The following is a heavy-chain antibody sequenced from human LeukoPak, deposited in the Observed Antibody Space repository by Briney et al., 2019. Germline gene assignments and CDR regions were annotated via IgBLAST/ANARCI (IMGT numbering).Heavy chain of an antibody. Sequence: GASVKVSCKASGYTFSSYAISWVRQAPGQGLEWMGWISAYNGNTNYAQKLQGRVTMTTDTSTSTAYMELRSLRSEDTAVYYCATFLKVVAATPAADAFDIWGQGTMVTVSS. CDR1: GYTFSSYA. CDR3: ATFLKVVAATPAADAFDI. V-gene: IGHV1-18*01. J-gene: IGHJ3*02. D-gene: IGHD2-15*01. CDR2: ISAYNGNT.